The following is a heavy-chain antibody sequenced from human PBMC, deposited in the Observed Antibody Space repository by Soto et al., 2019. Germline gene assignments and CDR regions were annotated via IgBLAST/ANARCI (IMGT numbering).Heavy chain of an antibody. CDR3: ARVGDKYCSGGSCYPSRYHYYHLAV. CDR2: IYYSGST. CDR1: GGSISSYY. Sequence: SETLSLTCTVSGGSISSYYWSWIRQPPGKGLEWIGYIYYSGSTNYNPSLKSRVTISVDTSKNQFSLKLSSVTAADTAVYYCARVGDKYCSGGSCYPSRYHYYHLAVWGKGTTVTVSS. D-gene: IGHD2-15*01. V-gene: IGHV4-59*01. J-gene: IGHJ6*03.